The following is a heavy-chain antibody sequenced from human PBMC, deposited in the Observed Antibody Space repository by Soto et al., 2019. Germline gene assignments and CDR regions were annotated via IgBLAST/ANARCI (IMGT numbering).Heavy chain of an antibody. CDR1: GYSFTSYW. J-gene: IGHJ4*02. D-gene: IGHD4-17*01. CDR2: IYPGDSDT. Sequence: PGESLKISCKGSGYSFTSYWIGWVRQMPGKGLEWMGIIYPGDSDTRYSPSFQGQVTISADKSISTAYLQWSSLKASDTAMYYCARQFRYGDYIGYYFDYWGQGTLVTVSS. V-gene: IGHV5-51*01. CDR3: ARQFRYGDYIGYYFDY.